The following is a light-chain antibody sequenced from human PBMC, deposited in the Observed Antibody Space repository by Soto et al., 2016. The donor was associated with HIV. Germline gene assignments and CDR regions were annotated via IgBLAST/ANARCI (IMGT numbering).Light chain of an antibody. J-gene: IGKJ1*01. V-gene: IGKV1-8*01. CDR3: QQFYSYPVT. CDR2: DAS. CDR1: QGISTY. Sequence: AIRMTQSPSSLSASTGDRVTITCRASQGISTYLAWYQQKLGKAPKLLIYDASTLQSGVPSRFSGSGSGTDFTLTISCLQSEDFATYYCQQFYSYPVTFGQGTKVEI.